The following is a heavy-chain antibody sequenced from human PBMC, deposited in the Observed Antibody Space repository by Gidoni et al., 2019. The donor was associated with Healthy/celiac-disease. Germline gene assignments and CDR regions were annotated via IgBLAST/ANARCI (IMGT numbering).Heavy chain of an antibody. CDR3: ARAYYDFWSGYSIGGYFDY. CDR1: GCTFSSYW. D-gene: IGHD3-3*01. J-gene: IGHJ4*02. V-gene: IGHV3-74*01. Sequence: EVQLVESGGGLVQPGGSLRLYCAASGCTFSSYWRHWVRQAPGKGLVWVSRITSDVSSTSYADSVKGRFTISSDNAKTTLYLQMNSLRAEDTAVYYCARAYYDFWSGYSIGGYFDYWGQGPLVTVSS. CDR2: ITSDVSST.